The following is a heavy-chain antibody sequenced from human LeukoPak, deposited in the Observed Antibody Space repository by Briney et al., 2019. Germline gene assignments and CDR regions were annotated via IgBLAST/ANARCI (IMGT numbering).Heavy chain of an antibody. J-gene: IGHJ4*02. D-gene: IGHD3-10*01. CDR1: GYTFTGYY. CDR3: ARDHDVLLWFGELYGPFSY. V-gene: IGHV1-2*02. CDR2: INPNSGGT. Sequence: GASVKVSCKASGYTFTGYYMHWVRQAPGQGLEWMGWINPNSGGTNYAQKFQGRVTMTRDTSISTAYMELSRLRSDDTAVYYCARDHDVLLWFGELYGPFSYWGQGTLVTVSS.